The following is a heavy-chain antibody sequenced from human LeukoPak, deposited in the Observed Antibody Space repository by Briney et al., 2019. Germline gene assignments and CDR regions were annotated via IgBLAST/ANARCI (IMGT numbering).Heavy chain of an antibody. Sequence: ASVKVSCKASGYTFTSYYIHWVRRAPGQGLEWVGVVNPGVGSTAYAQKFQGRVTMTRDTSTSTVYMEMSTLGSEDTAVYYCARVSGVGLYGSGSYSPSPFDYWGQGTLVTVSS. CDR2: VNPGVGST. D-gene: IGHD3-10*01. CDR1: GYTFTSYY. CDR3: ARVSGVGLYGSGSYSPSPFDY. J-gene: IGHJ4*02. V-gene: IGHV1-46*01.